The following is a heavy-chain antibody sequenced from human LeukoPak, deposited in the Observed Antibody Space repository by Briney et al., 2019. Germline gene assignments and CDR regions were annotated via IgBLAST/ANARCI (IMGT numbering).Heavy chain of an antibody. CDR2: INTNTGNP. Sequence: GASVKVSCKPSGYTFTSYGISWVRQAPGQGLEWMGWINTNTGNPTYAQGFTGRFVFSLDTSVSTAYLQISSLKAEDTAVYYCARGAVSSGWNWFDPWGQGTLVTVSS. CDR1: GYTFTSYG. D-gene: IGHD6-19*01. J-gene: IGHJ5*02. CDR3: ARGAVSSGWNWFDP. V-gene: IGHV7-4-1*02.